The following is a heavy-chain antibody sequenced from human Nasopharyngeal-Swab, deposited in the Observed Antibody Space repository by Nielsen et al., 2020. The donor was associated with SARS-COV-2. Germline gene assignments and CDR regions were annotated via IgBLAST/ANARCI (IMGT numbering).Heavy chain of an antibody. J-gene: IGHJ3*02. CDR3: ARAGYCSGGSCYSNDAFDI. CDR2: IYYSGST. CDR1: GGSISTGSYY. V-gene: IGHV4-61*01. D-gene: IGHD2-15*01. Sequence: SETLSLTCTVSGGSISTGSYYWSWIRQPPGKGLEWIGYIYYSGSTNYNPSLKSRVTISVDTSKNQFSLKLSSVTAADTAVYYCARAGYCSGGSCYSNDAFDIWGQGTMVTVSS.